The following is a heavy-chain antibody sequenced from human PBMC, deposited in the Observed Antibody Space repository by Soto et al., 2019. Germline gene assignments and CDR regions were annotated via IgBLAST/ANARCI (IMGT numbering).Heavy chain of an antibody. CDR2: IIPIFGTA. D-gene: IGHD3-3*01. CDR1: GGTFSSYA. V-gene: IGHV1-69*13. J-gene: IGHJ6*02. Sequence: SVKVSCKASGGTFSSYAISWVRQAPGQGLEWMGGIIPIFGTANYAQKFQGRVTITADESTSTAYMELSSLRSEDTAVYYCARGGTIFGVVINYYYGMDVWSQGTTVTVSS. CDR3: ARGGTIFGVVINYYYGMDV.